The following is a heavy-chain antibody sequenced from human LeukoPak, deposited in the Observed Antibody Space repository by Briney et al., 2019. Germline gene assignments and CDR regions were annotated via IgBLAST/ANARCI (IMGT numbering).Heavy chain of an antibody. D-gene: IGHD4-17*01. J-gene: IGHJ4*02. CDR2: INHSGST. CDR1: GGSFRHYL. Sequence: PSETLPLTFADYGGSFRHYLWSGLRQPPGKGLEWIGEINHSGSTNYNPSLKSRVTISVDTSKNQFSLKLSSVTAADTAVYYCARGTMTKVTYYFDYYCQGTLVTVSS. V-gene: IGHV4-34*01. CDR3: ARGTMTKVTYYFDY.